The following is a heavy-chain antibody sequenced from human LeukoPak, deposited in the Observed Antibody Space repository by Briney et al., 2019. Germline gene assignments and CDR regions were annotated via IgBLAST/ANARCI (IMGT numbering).Heavy chain of an antibody. D-gene: IGHD6-13*01. Sequence: KPGGSLRLSCAASGFTFSSFGMNWVRQAPGKGLEWVSSISSNSSYIYYADSLKGRFTISRDNAKNSLYLEMNSLRAEDTAVYYCARDNSTSWYNFDYWGQGTLVTVSS. J-gene: IGHJ4*02. CDR2: ISSNSSYI. CDR1: GFTFSSFG. CDR3: ARDNSTSWYNFDY. V-gene: IGHV3-21*01.